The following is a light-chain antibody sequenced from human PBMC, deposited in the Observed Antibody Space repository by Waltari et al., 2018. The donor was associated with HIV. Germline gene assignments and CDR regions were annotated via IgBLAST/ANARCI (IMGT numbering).Light chain of an antibody. CDR2: SNN. CDR1: SSNIGSNT. V-gene: IGLV1-44*01. Sequence: QSVLTQPPSASGTPGQRVTISCSGSSSNIGSNTVNWYQQLPGTAPKLLIYSNNQWPSGVPDRFSGSKSGTSASLAISGLQSEDEADYYCAAWDGSLNGHVVFGGGTKLTVL. CDR3: AAWDGSLNGHVV. J-gene: IGLJ2*01.